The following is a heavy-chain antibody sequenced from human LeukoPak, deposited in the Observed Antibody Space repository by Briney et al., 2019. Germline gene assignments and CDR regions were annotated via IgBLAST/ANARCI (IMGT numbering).Heavy chain of an antibody. CDR2: INPNSGGT. J-gene: IGHJ3*02. V-gene: IGHV1-2*04. D-gene: IGHD3-9*01. CDR1: GYTFTGYY. CDR3: ARSTGYSTDAFDI. Sequence: ASVKVSCKASGYTFTGYYMHWVRQAPGQGLEWMGWINPNSGGTNYAQKFQGWVTMTRDTSISTAYMELSRLRSDDTAVYYCARSTGYSTDAFDIWGQGTMVTVSS.